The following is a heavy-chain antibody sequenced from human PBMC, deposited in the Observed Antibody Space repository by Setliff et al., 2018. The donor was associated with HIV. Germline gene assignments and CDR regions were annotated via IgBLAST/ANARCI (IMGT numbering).Heavy chain of an antibody. CDR2: IYYSGNT. V-gene: IGHV4-59*01. J-gene: IGHJ4*02. D-gene: IGHD3-22*01. CDR3: ARGHDSSGYYYAY. Sequence: SETLSLTCTVSGGSISSYYWSWIRQPPGKGLEWNGYIYYSGNTNYNPSLKSRVTISVDTSKNQFSLKLGSVTAADTAVYYCARGHDSSGYYYAYWGQGILVTVSS. CDR1: GGSISSYY.